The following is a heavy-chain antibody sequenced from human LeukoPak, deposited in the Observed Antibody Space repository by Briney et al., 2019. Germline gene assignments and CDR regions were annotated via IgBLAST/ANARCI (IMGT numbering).Heavy chain of an antibody. J-gene: IGHJ5*02. CDR1: GGSISGYY. CDR2: IYTSGTT. CDR3: ARVYQYYDFWSGYSPGWFDP. V-gene: IGHV4-4*07. D-gene: IGHD3-3*01. Sequence: SETLSLTCTVSGGSISGYYWSWIRQPAGKGLEWIGRIYTSGTTHDNPSLKSRVTMSVDTSKNQVSLKLSSVTAADTAVYYCARVYQYYDFWSGYSPGWFDPWGQGTLVTVSS.